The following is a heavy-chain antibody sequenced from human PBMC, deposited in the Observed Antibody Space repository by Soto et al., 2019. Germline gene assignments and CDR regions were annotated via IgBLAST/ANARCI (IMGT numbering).Heavy chain of an antibody. CDR2: INPQSGGT. CDR3: ARSRRSPAIQDDH. J-gene: IGHJ4*02. D-gene: IGHD2-21*02. CDR1: GYTFTDYF. V-gene: IGHV1-2*02. Sequence: ASVKVCCKASGYTFTDYFIHWVRQAPGQGLEWMGWINPQSGGTNYAPNFQGRVTMTRDTSTSTAYMELTWLRFDDTAVHYCARSRRSPAIQDDHWGQGTMVTVSS.